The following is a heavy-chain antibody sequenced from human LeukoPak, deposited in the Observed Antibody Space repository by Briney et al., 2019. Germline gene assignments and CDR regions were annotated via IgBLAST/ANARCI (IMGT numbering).Heavy chain of an antibody. CDR1: GGSISSSSYY. CDR2: IYYSGST. Sequence: PSETLSLTCTVSGGSISSSSYYWGWIRQPPGKGLEWIGSIYYSGSTYYNPSLKSRVTISLDTSKNQFSLKLSSVTAADTAVYYCARGGSLDYWGQGTLVSVSS. V-gene: IGHV4-39*07. D-gene: IGHD3-16*01. CDR3: ARGGSLDY. J-gene: IGHJ4*02.